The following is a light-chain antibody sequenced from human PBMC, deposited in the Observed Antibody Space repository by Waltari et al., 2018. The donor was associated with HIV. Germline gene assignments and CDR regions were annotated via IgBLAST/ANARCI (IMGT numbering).Light chain of an antibody. J-gene: IGLJ1*01. CDR2: SND. CDR1: NSNIGSNF. CDR3: ASWDDGLRGHV. V-gene: IGLV1-47*01. Sequence: QPVLTQPLSASETPGQILSISCDGGNSNIGSNFVFWYQQVTNMAPKLLVYSNDQRPSGVSDRFSGSRSGTSASLVISRLRAEDEAHYYCASWDDGLRGHVFGRGTTVFV.